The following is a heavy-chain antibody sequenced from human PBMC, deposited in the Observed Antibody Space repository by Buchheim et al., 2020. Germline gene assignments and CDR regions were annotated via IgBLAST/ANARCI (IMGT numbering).Heavy chain of an antibody. CDR1: GYIFTSYG. CDR2: VGVYNGKT. Sequence: QVQLVQSGGEVRKPGASVNVSCKASGYIFTSYGISWVRQAPGQGLEWMGWVGVYNGKTNYAQKVQARVTMTADISTNTAYMELRGLRSDDTGVYYCARVRDDKTSWGYNYYYMDVWGKGTT. CDR3: ARVRDDKTSWGYNYYYMDV. D-gene: IGHD3-16*01. J-gene: IGHJ6*03. V-gene: IGHV1-18*01.